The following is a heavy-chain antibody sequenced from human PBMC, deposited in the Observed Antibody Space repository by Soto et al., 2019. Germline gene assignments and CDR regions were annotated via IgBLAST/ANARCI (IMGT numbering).Heavy chain of an antibody. CDR1: VFIFRNYG. CDR3: AKDLFQTTRSLQAN. CDR2: ISHDGSNK. J-gene: IGHJ4*02. Sequence: VGSLRPSCASSVFIFRNYGMHCVRHSPGKGPEWVALISHDGSNKYYTDSVKGRFTISRDNPKNTLYLQMASLRVEDTAMYYCAKDLFQTTRSLQANRGQGTPV. D-gene: IGHD1-1*01. V-gene: IGHV3-30*18.